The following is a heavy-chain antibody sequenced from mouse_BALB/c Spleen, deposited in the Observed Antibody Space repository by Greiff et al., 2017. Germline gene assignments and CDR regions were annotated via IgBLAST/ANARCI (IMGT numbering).Heavy chain of an antibody. CDR1: GFNIKDTY. V-gene: IGHV14-3*02. Sequence: EVKLMESGAELVKPGASVKLSCTASGFNIKDTYMHWVKQRPEQGLEWIGRIDPANGNTKYDPKFQGKATITADTSSNTAYLQLSSLTSEDTAVYYCAREGDYYYGYWGQGTTLTVSA. D-gene: IGHD1-1*01. CDR3: AREGDYYYGY. CDR2: IDPANGNT. J-gene: IGHJ2*01.